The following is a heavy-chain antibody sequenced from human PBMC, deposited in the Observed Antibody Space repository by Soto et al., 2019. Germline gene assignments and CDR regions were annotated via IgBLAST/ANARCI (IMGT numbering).Heavy chain of an antibody. J-gene: IGHJ4*02. V-gene: IGHV3-23*01. CDR1: GFPFSSYA. D-gene: IGHD5-18*01. CDR3: AKDLYSYGYASLDY. CDR2: ISGSGGST. Sequence: PGGSLRLSCAASGFPFSSYAMSWVRQAPGKGLEWVSAISGSGGSTYDADSVKGRFTISRDNSKNTLYLQMNSLRAEDTAVYYCAKDLYSYGYASLDYWGQGTLVTVSS.